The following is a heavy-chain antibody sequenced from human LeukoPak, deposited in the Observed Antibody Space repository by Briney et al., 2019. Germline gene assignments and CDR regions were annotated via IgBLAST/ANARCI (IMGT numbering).Heavy chain of an antibody. Sequence: PSETLSLTCTVSGGSISSSSYYWGWIRQPPGKGLEWIGYIYYSGSTNYNPSLKSRVTISVDTSKNQFSLKLSSVTAADTAVYYCARDSGPVVHYMDVWGKGTTVTVSS. CDR1: GGSISSSSYY. D-gene: IGHD3-10*01. CDR3: ARDSGPVVHYMDV. J-gene: IGHJ6*03. V-gene: IGHV4-61*01. CDR2: IYYSGST.